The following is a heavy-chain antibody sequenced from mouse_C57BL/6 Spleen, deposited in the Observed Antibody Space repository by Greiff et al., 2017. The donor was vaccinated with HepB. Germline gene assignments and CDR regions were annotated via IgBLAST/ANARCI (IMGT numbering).Heavy chain of an antibody. Sequence: EVKLQESGGDLVKPGGSLKLSCAASGFTFSSYGMSWVRQTPDKRLEWVATISSGGSYTYYPDSVKGRFTISRDNAKNTLYLQMSSLKSEDTAMYYCARHAGSSSYYYAMDYWGQGTSVTVSS. V-gene: IGHV5-6*01. CDR3: ARHAGSSSYYYAMDY. J-gene: IGHJ4*01. CDR2: ISSGGSYT. D-gene: IGHD1-1*01. CDR1: GFTFSSYG.